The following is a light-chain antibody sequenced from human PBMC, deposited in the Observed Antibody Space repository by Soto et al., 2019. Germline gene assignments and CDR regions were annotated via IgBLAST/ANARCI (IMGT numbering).Light chain of an antibody. CDR3: SSYTSSSTYV. V-gene: IGLV2-14*01. Sequence: QSVLTQPASVSGSPGQSITISCTGTSSDVGGYNYASWYQQHPGKAPKLMIYEVSNRPPGVSNRFSGSKSGNTASLTISGLQAEDEADYYCSSYTSSSTYVFGTGTKVTVL. J-gene: IGLJ1*01. CDR2: EVS. CDR1: SSDVGGYNY.